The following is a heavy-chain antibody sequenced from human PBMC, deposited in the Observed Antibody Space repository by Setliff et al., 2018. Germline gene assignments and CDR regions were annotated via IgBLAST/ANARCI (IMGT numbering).Heavy chain of an antibody. D-gene: IGHD2-2*01. CDR3: ARLVDYYYYYMDV. V-gene: IGHV3-21*01. J-gene: IGHJ6*03. CDR1: GLTFTNYY. Sequence: GGSLRLSCAASGLTFTNYYMIWVRQAPGKGLEWVSSVSSTGYISYADSVKGRFTISRDNAKNSLYLQMNSLRADDTAVYFCARLVDYYYYYMDVWGKGTTVTVSS. CDR2: VSSTGYI.